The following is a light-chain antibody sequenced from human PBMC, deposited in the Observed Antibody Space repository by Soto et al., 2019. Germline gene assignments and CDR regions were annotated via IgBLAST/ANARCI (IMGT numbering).Light chain of an antibody. V-gene: IGKV3D-15*01. CDR2: GAY. CDR3: QQYGSSPQWT. J-gene: IGKJ1*01. CDR1: QSVSSN. Sequence: IVMTQSPATLSVSPGERATLFCRASQSVSSNLAWYQQRPGQAPRLLIFGAYTRATGIPARFSGSGSGTEFTLTISSLQSEDSAVYYCQQYGSSPQWTFGQGTKVEIK.